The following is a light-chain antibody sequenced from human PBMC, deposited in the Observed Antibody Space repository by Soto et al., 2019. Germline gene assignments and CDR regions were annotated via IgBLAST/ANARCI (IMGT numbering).Light chain of an antibody. CDR3: QQYKNWPPLT. CDR2: GAF. V-gene: IGKV3-15*01. CDR1: QSVSSK. Sequence: EIVMTQSPATLSVSPGERVTLSCRASQSVSSKLAWYQQKPGQAPRLLIYGAFTRATGIPARFSGSGSGTEFTLTISSLQSEDFAVYYCQQYKNWPPLTFGGGTKVEIK. J-gene: IGKJ4*01.